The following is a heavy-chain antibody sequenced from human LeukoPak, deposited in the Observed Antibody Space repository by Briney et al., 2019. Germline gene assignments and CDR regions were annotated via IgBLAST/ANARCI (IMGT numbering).Heavy chain of an antibody. Sequence: SVKVSCKASGGTFSSYAISWVRQAPGQGLEWMGGITPIFGTANYAQKFQGRVTITADESTSTAYMELSSLRSEDTAVYYCARDPIAVATKYFQHWGQGTLVTVSS. CDR1: GGTFSSYA. CDR3: ARDPIAVATKYFQH. J-gene: IGHJ1*01. V-gene: IGHV1-69*13. CDR2: ITPIFGTA. D-gene: IGHD6-19*01.